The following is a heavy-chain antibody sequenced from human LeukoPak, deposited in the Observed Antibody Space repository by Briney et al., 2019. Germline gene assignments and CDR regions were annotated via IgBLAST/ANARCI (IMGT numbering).Heavy chain of an antibody. V-gene: IGHV4-59*08. CDR3: ASHPPRESRGNAFDI. D-gene: IGHD5-24*01. J-gene: IGHJ3*02. CDR1: DGSVSSYY. CDR2: IYFSGTT. Sequence: SETLSLTCTVSDGSVSSYYWSWIRQPPGKGREGIGYIYFSGTTNYNPSLKSRVAIAVDTSKTQFSLKLSSVTAADTALYYCASHPPRESRGNAFDIWGQGTVVTVSS.